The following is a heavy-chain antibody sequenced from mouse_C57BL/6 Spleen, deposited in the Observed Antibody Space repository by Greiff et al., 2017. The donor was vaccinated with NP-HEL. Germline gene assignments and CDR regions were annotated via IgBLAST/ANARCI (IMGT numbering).Heavy chain of an antibody. CDR2: IDPETGGT. V-gene: IGHV1-15*01. J-gene: IGHJ4*01. Sequence: VQLQQSGAELVRPGASVTLSCKASGYTFTDYEMHWVKQTPVHGLEWIGAIDPETGGTAYNQKFKGKAILTADKSSSTAYMELRSLTSEDSAVYYCTRVPSTVVAPMDYWGQGTSVTVSS. CDR1: GYTFTDYE. CDR3: TRVPSTVVAPMDY. D-gene: IGHD1-1*01.